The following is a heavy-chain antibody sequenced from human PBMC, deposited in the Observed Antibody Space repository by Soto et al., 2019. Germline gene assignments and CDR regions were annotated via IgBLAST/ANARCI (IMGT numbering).Heavy chain of an antibody. J-gene: IGHJ6*02. CDR3: AKSMGGTANGMGV. V-gene: IGHV3-9*01. CDR1: GLSFDDYA. Sequence: EVQLVESGGGLVQPGRSLRLSRAASGLSFDDYAMHWVRQVPGKGLEWVSGISWNGGSIGYADSVKGRFSISRDNAKNSLYLQMNSLRVEDTALYYCAKSMGGTANGMGVWGQGTTVTVSS. CDR2: ISWNGGSI. D-gene: IGHD2-21*02.